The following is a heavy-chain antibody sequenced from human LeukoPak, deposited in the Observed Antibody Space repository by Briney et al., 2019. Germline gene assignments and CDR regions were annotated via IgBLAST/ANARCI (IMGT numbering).Heavy chain of an antibody. CDR2: IYPGDSET. D-gene: IGHD3-10*01. V-gene: IGHV5-51*01. CDR3: ARCTPPTVMGRGVVSYYYGMDV. CDR1: GYSFTYYW. J-gene: IGHJ6*02. Sequence: GESLKISCEGSGYSFTYYWIGWVRQMPGKGLEWMGIIYPGDSETRYSPSFQGRVTISADTSISTAYLQWSSLRASDTAIYYCARCTPPTVMGRGVVSYYYGMDVWGQGTTVTVSS.